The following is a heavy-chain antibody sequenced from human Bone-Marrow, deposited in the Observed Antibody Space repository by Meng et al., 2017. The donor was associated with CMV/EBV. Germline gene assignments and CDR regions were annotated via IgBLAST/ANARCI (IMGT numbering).Heavy chain of an antibody. V-gene: IGHV1-18*01. Sequence: ASVKVSCKASGYTFTSYGISWVRQAPGQGLEWMGWISAYNGNTNYAQKLQGRVTMTTDTSTSTAYMELRSLRSDDTAVYYCARVLDPAYYYDSSGYYMRHWGQGTLVTGSS. J-gene: IGHJ4*02. CDR3: ARVLDPAYYYDSSGYYMRH. D-gene: IGHD3-22*01. CDR1: GYTFTSYG. CDR2: ISAYNGNT.